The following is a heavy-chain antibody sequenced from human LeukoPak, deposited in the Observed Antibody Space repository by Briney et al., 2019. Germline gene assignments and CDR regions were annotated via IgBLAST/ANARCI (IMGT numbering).Heavy chain of an antibody. CDR2: INHSGST. CDR3: ARKGSRGASH. CDR1: GGSFSGYY. Sequence: PSETLSLTCAVYGGSFSGYYWSWIRQPPGKGLEWIGEINHSGSTNYNPSLKSRVTISVDTSKNQFSLKLSSVTAADTAVYYCARKGSRGASHWGQGTLVTVSS. V-gene: IGHV4-34*01. J-gene: IGHJ4*02. D-gene: IGHD3-10*01.